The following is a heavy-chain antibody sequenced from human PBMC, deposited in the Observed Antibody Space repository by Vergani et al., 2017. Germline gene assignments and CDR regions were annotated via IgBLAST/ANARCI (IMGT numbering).Heavy chain of an antibody. J-gene: IGHJ3*02. CDR1: GYTFTGYY. V-gene: IGHV1-2*02. CDR3: AREYSHDYGGTTNAFDI. Sequence: QVQLVQSGAEVKKPGASVKVSCKASGYTFTGYYMHWVRQAPGQGLEWMGWINPNSGGTNYAQKFQGRVTMTRDTSISTAYMELSRLRSDDTAVYYCAREYSHDYGGTTNAFDIWGQGTMVTVSS. D-gene: IGHD4-23*01. CDR2: INPNSGGT.